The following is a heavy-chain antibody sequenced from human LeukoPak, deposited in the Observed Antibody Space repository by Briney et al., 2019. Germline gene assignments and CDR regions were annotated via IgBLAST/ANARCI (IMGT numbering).Heavy chain of an antibody. Sequence: GGSLRLSCAASGFTFSSYAMSWVRQAPGKGLEWVSSISSSSSYIYYADSVKGRFTISRDNAKNSLYLQMNSLRAEDTAVYYCARGSSSSGLLKYYYYMDVWGKGTTVTVSS. CDR1: GFTFSSYA. CDR3: ARGSSSSGLLKYYYYMDV. D-gene: IGHD6-19*01. J-gene: IGHJ6*03. CDR2: ISSSSSYI. V-gene: IGHV3-21*01.